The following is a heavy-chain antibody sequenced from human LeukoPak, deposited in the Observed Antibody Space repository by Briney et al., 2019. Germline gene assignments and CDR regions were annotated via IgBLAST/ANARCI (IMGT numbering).Heavy chain of an antibody. CDR3: AKDRGIAAAGILDY. CDR1: GFTFSSYA. CDR2: ISGSGGST. D-gene: IGHD6-13*01. V-gene: IGHV3-23*01. Sequence: GGSLRLSCAASGFTFSSYAMSWVRQAPGKGVVWVSAISGSGGSTYYADSVKGRFTISRDNSKNTLYLQMNSLRAEDTAVYYCAKDRGIAAAGILDYWGQGTLVTVSS. J-gene: IGHJ4*02.